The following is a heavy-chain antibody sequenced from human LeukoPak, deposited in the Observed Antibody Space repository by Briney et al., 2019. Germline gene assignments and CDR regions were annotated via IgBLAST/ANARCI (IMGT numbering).Heavy chain of an antibody. V-gene: IGHV3-23*01. CDR3: AKSTDTTLYFVMDV. D-gene: IGHD1-1*01. J-gene: IGHJ6*02. CDR2: ISGSGDNT. Sequence: GGSLRLSCAASGFTFSSYSMNWVRQAPGKGLEWVLTISGSGDNTYYADSVKGRFTISRDNSKNTLYLQMNSLRAEDTAVYYCAKSTDTTLYFVMDVWGQGTTVTVSS. CDR1: GFTFSSYS.